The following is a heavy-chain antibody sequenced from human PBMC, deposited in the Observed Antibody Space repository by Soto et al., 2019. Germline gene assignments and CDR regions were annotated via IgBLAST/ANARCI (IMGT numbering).Heavy chain of an antibody. CDR2: IYYSGST. CDR1: GVSISSYY. D-gene: IGHD5-12*01. J-gene: IGHJ4*02. CDR3: ARDSRVATVRFPYYFDY. Sequence: PSETLSLTCTVSGVSISSYYWSWIRQPPGKGLEWIGYIYYSGSTNYNPSLKSRVTISVDTSKNQFSLKLSSVTAADTAVYYCARDSRVATVRFPYYFDYWGQGTLVTVSS. V-gene: IGHV4-59*01.